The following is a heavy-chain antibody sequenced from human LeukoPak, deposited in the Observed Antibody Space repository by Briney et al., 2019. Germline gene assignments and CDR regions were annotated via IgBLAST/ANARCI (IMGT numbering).Heavy chain of an antibody. CDR1: GYTFTSYG. Sequence: GASVKVSCKASGYTFTSYGISWVRQAPGQGLEWMGWISAYNGNTNYAQKLQGRVTMTTDTSTGTAYMELRSLRSDDTAVYYCARPPNGDYGTWFDPWGQGTLVTVSS. CDR2: ISAYNGNT. V-gene: IGHV1-18*01. J-gene: IGHJ5*02. CDR3: ARPPNGDYGTWFDP. D-gene: IGHD4-17*01.